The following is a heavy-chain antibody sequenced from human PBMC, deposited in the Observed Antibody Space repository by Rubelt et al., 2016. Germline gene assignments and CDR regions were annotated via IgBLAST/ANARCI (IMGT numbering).Heavy chain of an antibody. CDR1: GFTFSSYA. CDR2: ISYDGSNK. V-gene: IGHV3-30*04. D-gene: IGHD6-6*01. Sequence: VQLVESGGGLVEPGGSLRLSCAASGFTFSSYAVSWVRQAPGKGLEWVAVISYDGSNKYYADSVKGRFTISRDNAKDTVYLQMNLLRADYTALYYCARSSSGVFDYWGQGALVTVSS. J-gene: IGHJ4*02. CDR3: ARSSSGVFDY.